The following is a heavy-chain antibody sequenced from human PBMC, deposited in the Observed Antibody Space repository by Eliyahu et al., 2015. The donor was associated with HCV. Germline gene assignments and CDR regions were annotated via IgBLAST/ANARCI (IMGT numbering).Heavy chain of an antibody. D-gene: IGHD1-1*01. CDR3: TIGGPPYNWNDLAY. J-gene: IGHJ4*02. Sequence: QVQLQQWGAGLLKPSETLSLTCAVYGASFSDYFWSWIRQSPGKGLEWIGEVSNRGGVTRYNPLESRVTILLDTSKNQFSLRLTSTTAADTALYYCTIGGPPYNWNDLAYWDQGALVTVSS. CDR2: VSNRGGVT. CDR1: GASFSDYF. V-gene: IGHV4-34*01.